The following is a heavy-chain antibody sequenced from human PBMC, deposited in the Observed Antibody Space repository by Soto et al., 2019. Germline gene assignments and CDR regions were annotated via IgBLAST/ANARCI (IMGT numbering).Heavy chain of an antibody. D-gene: IGHD4-17*01. Sequence: SETLSLTCTVSGGSISRGGYYWSWIRQHPGKGLEWIGYIYYSGSTYYNPSLKSRVTISVDTSKNQFSLKLSSVTAADTAVYYCASGGTVTKLGDAFDIWGQGTMVTVSS. CDR3: ASGGTVTKLGDAFDI. CDR1: GGSISRGGYY. CDR2: IYYSGST. V-gene: IGHV4-31*03. J-gene: IGHJ3*02.